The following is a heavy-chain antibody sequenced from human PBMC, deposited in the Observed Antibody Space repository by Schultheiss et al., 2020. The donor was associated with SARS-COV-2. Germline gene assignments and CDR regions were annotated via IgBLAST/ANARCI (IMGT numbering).Heavy chain of an antibody. J-gene: IGHJ4*02. V-gene: IGHV3-23*01. CDR1: GFTVSSNY. D-gene: IGHD1-26*01. CDR3: AREGETSGSYSVHFDY. Sequence: GGSLRLSCAASGFTVSSNYMSWVRQAPGKGLEWVSAISGSGGSTYYADSVKGRFTISRDNSKNTLYLQMNSLRAEDTAVYYCAREGETSGSYSVHFDYWGQGTLVTVSS. CDR2: ISGSGGST.